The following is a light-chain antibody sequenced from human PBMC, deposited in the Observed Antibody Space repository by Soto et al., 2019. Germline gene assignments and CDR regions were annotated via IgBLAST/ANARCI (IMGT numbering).Light chain of an antibody. CDR1: SSDVGGYNY. CDR2: DVS. Sequence: QSALTQPASVSGSPGQSITISCTGTSSDVGGYNYVSWYQQHPGKAPKLMIYDVSNRPSGISNRFSGSKSGNTASLTISGLQAEDEADYYCSSYTPSGTYVFGTGTKLTVL. CDR3: SSYTPSGTYV. J-gene: IGLJ1*01. V-gene: IGLV2-14*01.